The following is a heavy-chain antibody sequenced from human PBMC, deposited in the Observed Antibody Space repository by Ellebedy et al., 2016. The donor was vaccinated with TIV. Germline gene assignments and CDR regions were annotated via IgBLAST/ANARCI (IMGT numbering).Heavy chain of an antibody. J-gene: IGHJ4*02. Sequence: AASVKVSCKASGYTFTSYGISWVRQAPGQGLEWMGWISAYNGNTNYAQKLQGRVTMTTDTSTSTAYMELRSLRSDDTAVYYCARDPHRVRGVIITGFDYWGQGTLVTVSS. CDR3: ARDPHRVRGVIITGFDY. CDR1: GYTFTSYG. D-gene: IGHD3-10*01. CDR2: ISAYNGNT. V-gene: IGHV1-18*01.